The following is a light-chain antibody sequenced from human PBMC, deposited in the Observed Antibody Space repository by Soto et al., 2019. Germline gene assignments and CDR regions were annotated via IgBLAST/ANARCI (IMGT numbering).Light chain of an antibody. J-gene: IGLJ1*01. Sequence: QSVLTQPPSVSGAPGQSVTISCTGSSSNIGAGYDVHWYQQLPGTAPKLLIYGNSNRPSGVPDRFSGSKSGTSASLAITGVQVEDGAEYYGQSYDSCLSGYVFAPGTKVTVL. V-gene: IGLV1-40*01. CDR2: GNS. CDR3: QSYDSCLSGYV. CDR1: SSNIGAGYD.